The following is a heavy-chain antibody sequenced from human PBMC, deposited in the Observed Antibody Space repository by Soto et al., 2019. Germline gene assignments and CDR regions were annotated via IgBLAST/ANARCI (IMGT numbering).Heavy chain of an antibody. CDR3: ARVSVYSSSWSAFDS. CDR1: GFTFSSHS. Sequence: EVQLVESGGNLVQPGGSLRLSCAASGFTFSSHSMNWVRQAPGKGLEWVSYISSSSSTVYYADSVKGRFTISRDNAKNSLYLQMNSLRDEDTAGYYCARVSVYSSSWSAFDSWGQGTLVTVSS. J-gene: IGHJ4*02. CDR2: ISSSSSTV. V-gene: IGHV3-48*02. D-gene: IGHD6-13*01.